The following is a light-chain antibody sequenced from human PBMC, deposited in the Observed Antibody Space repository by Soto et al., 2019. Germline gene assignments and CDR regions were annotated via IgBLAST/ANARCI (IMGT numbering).Light chain of an antibody. CDR3: QKYSSVPAIT. V-gene: IGKV1-27*01. Sequence: DIQMTQSPSSLSASIGDRVTITCRASQGISNYLAWYQQKPGKVPKLLIYAASTLQSGVPSRFSGSGSGTYFTLTISSLQPEDVATYYCQKYSSVPAITFGQGTRLEIK. J-gene: IGKJ5*01. CDR2: AAS. CDR1: QGISNY.